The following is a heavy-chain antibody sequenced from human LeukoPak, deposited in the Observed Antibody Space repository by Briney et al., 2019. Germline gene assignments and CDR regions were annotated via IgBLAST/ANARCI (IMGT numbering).Heavy chain of an antibody. CDR2: ISDSGGAT. CDR3: ANVWSRINNICHGDFDY. V-gene: IGHV3-23*01. CDR1: GFTFSNYA. J-gene: IGHJ4*02. Sequence: GGSLRLSCAASGFTFSNYAMSWVRQTPGKGLEWVSAISDSGGATYHADSVKGRFTISRDNSKNTLYLQMNRLRAEDTAVHYSANVWSRINNICHGDFDYWGQGTLVTVSS. D-gene: IGHD5/OR15-5a*01.